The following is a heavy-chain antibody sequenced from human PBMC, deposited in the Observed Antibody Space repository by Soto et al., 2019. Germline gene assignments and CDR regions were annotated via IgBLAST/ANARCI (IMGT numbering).Heavy chain of an antibody. Sequence: PGESLKISCNGSGYSFTSYWISWVRQMPGKGLEWMGRIDPSDSYTNYSPSFQGHVTISADKSISTAYLQWSSLKASDTAMYYCARPAGPYYYYYGMDVWGQGTTVTVSS. CDR1: GYSFTSYW. J-gene: IGHJ6*02. CDR2: IDPSDSYT. D-gene: IGHD2-2*01. CDR3: ARPAGPYYYYYGMDV. V-gene: IGHV5-10-1*01.